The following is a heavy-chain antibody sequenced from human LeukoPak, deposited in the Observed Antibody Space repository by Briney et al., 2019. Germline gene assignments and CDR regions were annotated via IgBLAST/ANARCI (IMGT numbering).Heavy chain of an antibody. V-gene: IGHV3-21*01. CDR2: ISSSSSYI. D-gene: IGHD6-19*01. Sequence: GGSLRLSCAASGFTFSTYSMNWVRQAPGKGLEWVSSISSSSSYIYYADSVKGRFTISRDNAKNSLYLQMNSLRAEDTAVYYCSQSGYSSAWYFNYWGQGTLVTVSS. J-gene: IGHJ4*02. CDR3: SQSGYSSAWYFNY. CDR1: GFTFSTYS.